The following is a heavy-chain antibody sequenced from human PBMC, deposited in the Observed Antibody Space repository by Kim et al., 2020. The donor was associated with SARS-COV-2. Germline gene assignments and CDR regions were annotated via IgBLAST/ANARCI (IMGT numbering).Heavy chain of an antibody. D-gene: IGHD3-16*01. V-gene: IGHV4-4*07. CDR1: GGSISSYY. Sequence: SETLSLTCTVSGGSISSYYWSWIRQPAGKGLEWIGRIYTSGSTNYNPSLKSRVTMSVDTSKNQFSLKLSSVTAADTAVYYCARGGGRALYDYVWGTRTHVYFDYWGQGTLVTVSS. J-gene: IGHJ4*02. CDR3: ARGGGRALYDYVWGTRTHVYFDY. CDR2: IYTSGST.